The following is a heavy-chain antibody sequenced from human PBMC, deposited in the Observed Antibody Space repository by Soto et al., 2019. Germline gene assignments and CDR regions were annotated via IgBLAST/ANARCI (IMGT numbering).Heavy chain of an antibody. CDR3: ARSQTTVTSYGY. J-gene: IGHJ4*02. CDR1: GWSFSDYI. Sequence: SETLSLTCDVYGWSFSDYIWTWIRQTPGKGLEWIGYIYHSGSTYYNPSLKSRVTISVDRSKNQFSLKLSSVTAADTAVYYCARSQTTVTSYGYWGQGTLVTVSS. D-gene: IGHD4-17*01. V-gene: IGHV4-34*01. CDR2: IYHSGST.